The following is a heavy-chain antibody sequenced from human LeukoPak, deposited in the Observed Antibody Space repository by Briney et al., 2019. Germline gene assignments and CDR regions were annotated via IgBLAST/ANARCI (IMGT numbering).Heavy chain of an antibody. D-gene: IGHD3-22*01. Sequence: SGPALFKPTQPLTLTCTFSGFSLSTSGMCVSWIRQPPGKALEWLARIDWDDDKYYSTSLKTRLTISKDTSKNQVVLTMTNMDPVDTATYYCARMVYDNSGYYYFDYWGQGTLVTVSS. V-gene: IGHV2-70*11. CDR1: GFSLSTSGMC. CDR2: IDWDDDK. CDR3: ARMVYDNSGYYYFDY. J-gene: IGHJ4*02.